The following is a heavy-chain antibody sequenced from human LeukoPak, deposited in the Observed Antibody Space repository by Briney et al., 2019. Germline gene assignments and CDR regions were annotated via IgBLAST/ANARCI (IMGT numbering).Heavy chain of an antibody. CDR3: ARDQVPFGETLLSYFDY. CDR1: GGSVSSGSYY. Sequence: SETLSLTCTVSGGSVSSGSYYWSWIRQPPGKGLEWIGYIYYSESTNYNPSLKSRVTISVDTSKNQFSLKLSSVTAADTAVYYCARDQVPFGETLLSYFDYWGQGTLVTVSS. J-gene: IGHJ4*02. CDR2: IYYSEST. D-gene: IGHD3-10*01. V-gene: IGHV4-61*01.